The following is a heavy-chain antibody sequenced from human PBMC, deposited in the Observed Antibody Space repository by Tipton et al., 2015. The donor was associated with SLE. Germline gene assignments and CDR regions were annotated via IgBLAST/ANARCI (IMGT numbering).Heavy chain of an antibody. D-gene: IGHD6-13*01. CDR3: ARVRRSSWYGNFQH. V-gene: IGHV3-30-3*01. J-gene: IGHJ1*01. Sequence: RSLRLSCAASGFSLSTYWMHWVRQAPGKGLEWVAVISYDGSNKHYADSVKGRFTMSRDNSKNTLYLQMNSLRGEDTAVYYCARVRRSSWYGNFQHWGQGTLVTVSS. CDR1: GFSLSTYW. CDR2: ISYDGSNK.